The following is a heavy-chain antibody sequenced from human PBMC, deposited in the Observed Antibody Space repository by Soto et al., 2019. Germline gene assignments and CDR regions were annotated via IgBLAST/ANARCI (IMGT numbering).Heavy chain of an antibody. D-gene: IGHD1-1*01. CDR3: ARANWNPDAFDI. CDR1: GFTFSSYS. Sequence: GGSLRLSCAASGFTFSSYSMNWVCQAPGKGLEWVSYISSSSSTIYYADSVKGRFTISRDNAKNSLYLQMNSLRAEDTAVYYCARANWNPDAFDIWGQGTMVTVSS. CDR2: ISSSSSTI. J-gene: IGHJ3*02. V-gene: IGHV3-48*01.